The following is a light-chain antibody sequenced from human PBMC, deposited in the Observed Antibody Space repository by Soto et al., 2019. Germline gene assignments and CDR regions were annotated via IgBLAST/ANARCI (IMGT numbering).Light chain of an antibody. J-gene: IGKJ5*01. CDR3: QQYKNWPAIT. Sequence: EIVLTQSPATLSLSPGERATLSCRASQSVSSYLAWYQQKPVQAPRLLIYDASNRATGISARFSGSGSATEFTLTISSLQSEDFAVYYCQQYKNWPAITFGQGTRLEIK. CDR1: QSVSSY. CDR2: DAS. V-gene: IGKV3-11*01.